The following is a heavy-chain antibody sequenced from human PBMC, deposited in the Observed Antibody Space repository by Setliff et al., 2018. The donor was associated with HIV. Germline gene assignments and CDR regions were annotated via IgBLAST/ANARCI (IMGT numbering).Heavy chain of an antibody. V-gene: IGHV4-39*01. Sequence: ETLSLTCTVSGGSISSSSYYWGWVRKPPGKGREWIGMIFNDGRTYYNRSRKSRVTIPMDTSTNKFSLKLTSVTAEDTAVYFCARHFPSQSLFCGAPRPFDRWGQGALVTVSS. D-gene: IGHD3-9*01. CDR1: GGSISSSSYY. CDR3: ARHFPSQSLFCGAPRPFDR. J-gene: IGHJ4*02. CDR2: IFNDGRT.